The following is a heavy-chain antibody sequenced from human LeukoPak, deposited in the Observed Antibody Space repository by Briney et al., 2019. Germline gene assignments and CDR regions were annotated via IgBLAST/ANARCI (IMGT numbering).Heavy chain of an antibody. CDR1: GGSISSYY. CDR2: IYYSGST. CDR3: ARDFYGDYETGRVY. V-gene: IGHV4-59*01. D-gene: IGHD4-17*01. Sequence: PSETLSLTCTVSGGSISSYYWSWIRQPPGKGLEWIGYIYYSGSTNYNPSLKSRVTISVDTSKNQFSLKLSSVTAADTAVYYCARDFYGDYETGRVYWGQGTLVTVSS. J-gene: IGHJ4*02.